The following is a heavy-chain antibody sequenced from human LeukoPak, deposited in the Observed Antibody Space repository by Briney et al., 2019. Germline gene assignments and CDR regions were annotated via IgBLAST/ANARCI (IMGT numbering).Heavy chain of an antibody. J-gene: IGHJ5*02. V-gene: IGHV1-2*02. D-gene: IGHD4-17*01. CDR2: INPNSGGT. CDR3: ARDRRRVTTGGNNWFDP. Sequence: ASVKVSCKAPGYTFTGYYMHWVRQAPGQGLEWMGWINPNSGGTNYAQKFQGRVTMTRDTSISTAYMELSRLRSDDTAVYYCARDRRRVTTGGNNWFDPWGQGTLVTVSS. CDR1: GYTFTGYY.